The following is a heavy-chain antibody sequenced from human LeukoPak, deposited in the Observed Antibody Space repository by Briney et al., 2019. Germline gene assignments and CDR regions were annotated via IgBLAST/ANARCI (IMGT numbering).Heavy chain of an antibody. CDR3: ARGLNWKYGWFDP. D-gene: IGHD1-7*01. V-gene: IGHV3-21*01. CDR1: GITFSSYS. CDR2: ISSSSSYI. Sequence: GGSLRLSCAASGITFSSYSMNWVRQAPGKGLEWVSCISSSSSYIYYADSVKGRFTISRDNAKNSLYLQMNSLKAEDTAVYYCARGLNWKYGWFDPWGQGTLVTVSS. J-gene: IGHJ5*02.